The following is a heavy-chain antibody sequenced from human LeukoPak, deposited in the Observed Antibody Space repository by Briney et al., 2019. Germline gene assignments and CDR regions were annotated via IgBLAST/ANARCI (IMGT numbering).Heavy chain of an antibody. CDR2: IVVGSGNT. CDR3: ATDDVTTGTKTALGY. V-gene: IGHV1-58*01. J-gene: IGHJ4*02. CDR1: GFTFTISA. Sequence: GTSVTVSCKASGFTFTISAVQWVRQARGQGLEWIGWIVVGSGNTNYAQKFQERVTINRDMSTSTAYMELSSLRSEDTAVYYCATDDVTTGTKTALGYWGQGTLVTVSS. D-gene: IGHD1-1*01.